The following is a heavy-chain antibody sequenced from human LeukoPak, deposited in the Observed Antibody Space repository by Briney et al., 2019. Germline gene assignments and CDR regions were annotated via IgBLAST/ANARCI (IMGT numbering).Heavy chain of an antibody. CDR1: GFTFNNYN. V-gene: IGHV3-21*01. D-gene: IGHD4-17*01. J-gene: IGHJ4*02. CDR2: ISSSSNYI. Sequence: GGSLRLSCAASGFTFNNYNMNWVRQAPGKGLEWVSSISSSSNYIYYADSVKGRFTISRDNAKNSLYLQMNSLRAEDTAVYYCARRDDYGDYAIDYWGQGTLVTVSS. CDR3: ARRDDYGDYAIDY.